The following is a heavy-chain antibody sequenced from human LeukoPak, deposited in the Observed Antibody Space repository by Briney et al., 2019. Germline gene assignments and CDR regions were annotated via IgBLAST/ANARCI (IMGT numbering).Heavy chain of an antibody. D-gene: IGHD3-10*01. CDR2: INPNSGHT. J-gene: IGHJ4*02. CDR3: ARDLNYFGSGSYPYFFDY. V-gene: IGHV1-2*02. CDR1: GYSFTGYY. Sequence: ASVKVSCKASGYSFTGYYMHWARQAPGQGLEWMGWINPNSGHTNYAQKFQGRVTLTRDTSISTAYMELSRLRSDDTAVYYCARDLNYFGSGSYPYFFDYWGQGTLVTVSS.